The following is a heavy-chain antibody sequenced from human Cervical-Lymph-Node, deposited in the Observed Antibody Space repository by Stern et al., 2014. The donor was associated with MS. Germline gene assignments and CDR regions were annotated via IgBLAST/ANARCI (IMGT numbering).Heavy chain of an antibody. CDR1: VDSFSGYW. CDR3: ARRIRDGYDWDAFNI. CDR2: IYPGDSDT. Sequence: EVQLVESGAEARKPGESLKISCKGSVDSFSGYWIGWVRQRPGKGLEWMGIIYPGDSDTSYSPSFQGQVTMSADKSINTAYLQWSSLKASDTAIYYCARRIRDGYDWDAFNIWGQGTMVTVSS. V-gene: IGHV5-51*03. D-gene: IGHD5-24*01. J-gene: IGHJ3*02.